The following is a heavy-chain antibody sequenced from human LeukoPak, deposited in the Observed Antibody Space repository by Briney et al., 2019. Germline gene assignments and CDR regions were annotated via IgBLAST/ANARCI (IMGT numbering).Heavy chain of an antibody. CDR2: ISGSGGRT. CDR1: GFTFRSYG. Sequence: PGGSLRLSCAASGFTFRSYGMSWVRQAPGKGLEWVSGISGSGGRTYNADSVKGRFTISRDNSKNTLYLQMNSLRAEDTAVYYCAKDGAWLRFDDWGQGILVTVSS. CDR3: AKDGAWLRFDD. V-gene: IGHV3-23*01. D-gene: IGHD5-12*01. J-gene: IGHJ4*02.